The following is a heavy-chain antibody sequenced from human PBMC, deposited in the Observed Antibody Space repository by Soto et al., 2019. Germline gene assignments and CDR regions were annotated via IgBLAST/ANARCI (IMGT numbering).Heavy chain of an antibody. D-gene: IGHD1-26*01. CDR2: IYYSGIT. Sequence: QVQLQESGPRLVKASQTLSLTCTVSGGSIRSGDYYWSWIRQPPGKGLEWIGYIYYSGITYYNPSLRSPVTISVDTSKNQFSLKLTSVTAADTAVYYCARVSGSYYEFDYWGQGTLVTVSS. J-gene: IGHJ4*02. CDR3: ARVSGSYYEFDY. V-gene: IGHV4-30-4*01. CDR1: GGSIRSGDYY.